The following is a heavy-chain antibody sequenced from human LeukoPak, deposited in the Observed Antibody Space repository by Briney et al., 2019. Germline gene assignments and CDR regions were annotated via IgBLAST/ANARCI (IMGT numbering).Heavy chain of an antibody. Sequence: QPGGSLRLSCAASGFTFSSYWMSWVRQAPGKGLEGVANIKQDGSEKYYVDSVKGQFTISRDNAKNSLYLQMNSLSAEDTAVYYCARFMTTVTTSDYWGQGTLVTVSS. J-gene: IGHJ4*02. CDR3: ARFMTTVTTSDY. D-gene: IGHD4-17*01. CDR2: IKQDGSEK. V-gene: IGHV3-7*01. CDR1: GFTFSSYW.